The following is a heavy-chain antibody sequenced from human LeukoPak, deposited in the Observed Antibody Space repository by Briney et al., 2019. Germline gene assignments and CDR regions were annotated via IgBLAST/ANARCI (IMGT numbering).Heavy chain of an antibody. CDR1: GFIVSENY. CDR3: AKDSLLGFVDY. J-gene: IGHJ4*02. V-gene: IGHV3-9*01. CDR2: ISWNSGSI. Sequence: GGSPRLSCAASGFIVSENYMSWVRQAPGKGLEWVSGISWNSGSISYADSVKGRFTISRDNAKNSLYLQMNSLRAEDTALYYCAKDSLLGFVDYWAREPWSPSPQ. D-gene: IGHD7-27*01.